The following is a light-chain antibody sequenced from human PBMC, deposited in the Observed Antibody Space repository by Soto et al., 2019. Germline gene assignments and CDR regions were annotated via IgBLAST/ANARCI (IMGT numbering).Light chain of an antibody. J-gene: IGKJ5*01. V-gene: IGKV3-15*01. Sequence: GISQSASTLSVSPGERVTLSCRASQSVRSNLAWYQQKPGQSPRLLIYGASTRATGIPARFSGSGSGTEFTLTISSLQSEDFAVYYCQQYNNWPPITFGQGTRLEIK. CDR1: QSVRSN. CDR3: QQYNNWPPIT. CDR2: GAS.